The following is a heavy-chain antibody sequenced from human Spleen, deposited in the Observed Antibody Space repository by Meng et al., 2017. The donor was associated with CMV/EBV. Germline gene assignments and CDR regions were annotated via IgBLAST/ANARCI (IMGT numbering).Heavy chain of an antibody. D-gene: IGHD1-1*01. V-gene: IGHV3-30*04. J-gene: IGHJ6*02. CDR3: ARGANDLDPTASNYYYYGMDV. Sequence: AMPWVRQAPGKGLEWVAFISYDGSNKYYADSVKGRFTISRDNSKNTLYLQMNGLRAEDTAVFYCARGANDLDPTASNYYYYGMDVWGQGTTVTVSS. CDR1: A. CDR2: ISYDGSNK.